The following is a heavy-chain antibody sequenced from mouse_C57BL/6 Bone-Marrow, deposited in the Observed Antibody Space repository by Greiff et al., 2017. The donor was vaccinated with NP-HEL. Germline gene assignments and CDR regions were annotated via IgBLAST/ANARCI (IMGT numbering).Heavy chain of an antibody. CDR2: IYPGSGNT. V-gene: IGHV1-76*01. J-gene: IGHJ3*01. CDR1: GYTFTDYY. Sequence: QVQLQQSGAELVRPGASVKLSCKASGYTFTDYYINWVKQRPGQGLEWIARIYPGSGNTYYNEKFKGKATLTAEKSSSTAYMQLSSLTSEDSAVYFCAYDYDVAYWGQGTLVTVSA. D-gene: IGHD2-4*01. CDR3: AYDYDVAY.